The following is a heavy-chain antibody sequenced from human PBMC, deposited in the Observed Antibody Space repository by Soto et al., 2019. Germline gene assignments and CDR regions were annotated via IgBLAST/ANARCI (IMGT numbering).Heavy chain of an antibody. Sequence: QVQLQESGPGLVKPSQTLSLTCTVSGGSISSGGYYWSWIRQHPGKGLEWIGYIYYSGSTYYNPSLKSRVTISVDTSKNQFSLKLSSVTAADTAVYYCAREHVNDYGDYVAGGFDYWGQGTLVTVSS. J-gene: IGHJ4*02. CDR3: AREHVNDYGDYVAGGFDY. CDR1: GGSISSGGYY. D-gene: IGHD4-17*01. V-gene: IGHV4-31*03. CDR2: IYYSGST.